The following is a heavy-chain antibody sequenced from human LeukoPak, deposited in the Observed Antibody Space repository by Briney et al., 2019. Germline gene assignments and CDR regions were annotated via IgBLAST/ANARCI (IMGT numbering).Heavy chain of an antibody. CDR1: GFTFSSYG. CDR2: IRYDGSNK. V-gene: IGHV3-30*02. Sequence: GGSLRLSCAASGFTFSSYGMHWVRQAPGKGLEWVAFIRYDGSNKYYADSVKGRFTISRGNSKSTLYLQMNSLRAEDTAVYYCARENYDILTGPFDYWGQGTLVTVSS. CDR3: ARENYDILTGPFDY. J-gene: IGHJ4*02. D-gene: IGHD3-9*01.